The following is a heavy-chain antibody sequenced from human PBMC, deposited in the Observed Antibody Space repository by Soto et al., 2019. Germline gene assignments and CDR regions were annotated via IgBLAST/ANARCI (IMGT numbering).Heavy chain of an antibody. CDR2: ISGMEDRT. D-gene: IGHD3-10*01. Sequence: PGGSLRLSCTASGFNLRDQALSWVRQAPGGGLEWVSGISGMEDRTNYADFVKGRFFISKDRAKSTLNLQMNGLRDDDTAVYYCAKTYTGGWGQGTQVTVSS. J-gene: IGHJ4*02. CDR1: GFNLRDQA. CDR3: AKTYTGG. V-gene: IGHV3-23*01.